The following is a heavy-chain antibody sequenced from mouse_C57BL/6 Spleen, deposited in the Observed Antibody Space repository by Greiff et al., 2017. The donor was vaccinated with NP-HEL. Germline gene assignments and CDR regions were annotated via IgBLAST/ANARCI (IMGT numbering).Heavy chain of an antibody. D-gene: IGHD1-1*01. V-gene: IGHV2-2*01. CDR2: IWSGGST. Sequence: QVQLQQSGPGLVQPSQSLSITCTVSGFSLTSYGVHWVRQSPGKGLEWLGVIWSGGSTDFNAAFISRLSISKDNSKSQVFFKMNSLQADDTAIYYCARVYGSSYYFDYWGQGTTLTVSS. J-gene: IGHJ2*01. CDR3: ARVYGSSYYFDY. CDR1: GFSLTSYG.